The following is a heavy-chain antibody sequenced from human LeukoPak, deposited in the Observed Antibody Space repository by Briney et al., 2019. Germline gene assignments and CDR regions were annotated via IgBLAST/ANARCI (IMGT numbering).Heavy chain of an antibody. Sequence: PGGSLRLSCAASGFSFTSYAMSWVRQAPGKGLEWVSAISNSGAGTFYADSVKGRFTISRDNSKNTLYLQMNSLRAEDTAVYYCAKSFGDYANFDYWGQGTLVTVSS. CDR3: AKSFGDYANFDY. J-gene: IGHJ4*02. CDR1: GFSFTSYA. V-gene: IGHV3-23*01. D-gene: IGHD4-17*01. CDR2: ISNSGAGT.